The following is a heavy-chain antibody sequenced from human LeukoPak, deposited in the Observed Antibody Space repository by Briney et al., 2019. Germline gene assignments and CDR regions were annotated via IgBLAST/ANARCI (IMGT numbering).Heavy chain of an antibody. Sequence: PGGSLRLSXAASGFTFSSYWMSWVRQAPGKGLEWVANIKQDGSEKYYVDSVKGRFTISRDNAKNSLYLQMNSLRAEDTAVYYCARVVLRFLEWSIHFDYWGQGTLVTVSS. V-gene: IGHV3-7*01. CDR2: IKQDGSEK. D-gene: IGHD3-3*01. CDR3: ARVVLRFLEWSIHFDY. CDR1: GFTFSSYW. J-gene: IGHJ4*02.